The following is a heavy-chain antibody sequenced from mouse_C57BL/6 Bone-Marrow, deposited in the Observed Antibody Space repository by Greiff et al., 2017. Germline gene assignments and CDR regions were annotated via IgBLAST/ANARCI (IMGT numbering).Heavy chain of an antibody. CDR3: TRSDGYYGYFDV. CDR1: GYTFTDYE. Sequence: QVQLQQSGAELVRPGASVTLSCKASGYTFTDYEMHWVKQTPVHSLEWIGAIDPETGGTAYNQKFKGKAILTADKSSSTAYMELRSLTSEDSAVYYCTRSDGYYGYFDVWGTGTTVTVSS. V-gene: IGHV1-15*01. D-gene: IGHD2-3*01. CDR2: IDPETGGT. J-gene: IGHJ1*03.